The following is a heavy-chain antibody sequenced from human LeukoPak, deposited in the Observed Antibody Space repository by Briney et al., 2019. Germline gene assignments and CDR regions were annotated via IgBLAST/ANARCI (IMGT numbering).Heavy chain of an antibody. V-gene: IGHV4-34*01. CDR3: ARAWIQLDY. CDR2: INHSGST. D-gene: IGHD5-18*01. CDR1: GGSFSGYY. Sequence: PSETLSLXCAVYGGSFSGYYWSWIRQPPGKGLEWIGEINHSGSTNYNPSLKSRATISVDTSKNQFSLKLSSVTAADTAVYYCARAWIQLDYWGQGTLVTVSS. J-gene: IGHJ4*02.